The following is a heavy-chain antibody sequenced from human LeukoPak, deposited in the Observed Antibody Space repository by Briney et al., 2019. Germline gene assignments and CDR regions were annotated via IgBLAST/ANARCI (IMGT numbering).Heavy chain of an antibody. CDR2: IYHSGST. D-gene: IGHD1-1*01. CDR3: ARTGTTSSIDY. J-gene: IGHJ4*02. V-gene: IGHV4-38-2*01. CDR1: GYSISSGYY. Sequence: PSETLSLTCAVSGYSISSGYYWGWIRQPPGKGLEWIGSIYHSGSTYYNPSLKSRVTISVDTSKNQFSLKLSSVTAADTAVYYCARTGTTSSIDYWGQGALVTVSS.